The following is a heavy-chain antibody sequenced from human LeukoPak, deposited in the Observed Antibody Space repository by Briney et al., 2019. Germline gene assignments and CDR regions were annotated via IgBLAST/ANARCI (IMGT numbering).Heavy chain of an antibody. CDR1: GFTFSSYW. V-gene: IGHV3-74*01. J-gene: IGHJ6*03. Sequence: GGSLRLSCAASGFTFSSYWMHWVRQAPGKGLVWVSRVNSDGTGTTYADSVEGRFTISRDNSKNTVYLQMNSLRAEDTAIYYCIRTLIVATSPYMDVWGKGTTVTVSS. CDR3: IRTLIVATSPYMDV. D-gene: IGHD5-12*01. CDR2: VNSDGTGT.